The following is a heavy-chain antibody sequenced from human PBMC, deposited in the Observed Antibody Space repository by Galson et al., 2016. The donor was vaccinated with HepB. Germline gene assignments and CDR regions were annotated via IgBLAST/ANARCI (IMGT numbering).Heavy chain of an antibody. D-gene: IGHD3-3*01. V-gene: IGHV4-4*02. CDR2: MSHSGST. J-gene: IGHJ6*02. Sequence: SETLSLTCAVSGDSISSSIWWNWVRQPPGKGLEWIGEMSHSGSTNYNPSLKSRVTLPVDTSKNQFSLQLSSVTASDTVVYYCAREGHYASWSAYLFYNKDVWGQGTTVTVSS. CDR1: GDSISSSIW. CDR3: AREGHYASWSAYLFYNKDV.